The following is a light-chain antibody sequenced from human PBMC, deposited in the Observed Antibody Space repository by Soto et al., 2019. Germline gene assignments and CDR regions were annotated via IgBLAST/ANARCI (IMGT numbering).Light chain of an antibody. CDR3: QHCDYLPI. J-gene: IGKJ3*01. Sequence: DIQMTLSPSSLSASVGDRVTITCQASHDITSFLNWYQHKPGRAPKLLIYDASILEAGVPTRFSGSGSGTHFTFTISSLQPEDVATYYCQHCDYLPIFGPGTTVDFK. V-gene: IGKV1-33*01. CDR2: DAS. CDR1: HDITSF.